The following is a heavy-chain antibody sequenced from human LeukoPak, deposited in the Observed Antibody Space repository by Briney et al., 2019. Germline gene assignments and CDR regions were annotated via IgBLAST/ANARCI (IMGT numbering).Heavy chain of an antibody. J-gene: IGHJ4*02. CDR1: GFSFSTSAAG. CDR3: AHRSRGYGYGIDY. V-gene: IGHV2-5*02. Sequence: SGPTLVNPTQTLTLTCTFSGFSFSTSAAGVGWIRQPPGKALEWLALISWDDTKHYSPSLKSRLTITKDTSKNQVVLIMTNMDPVDTATYYCAHRSRGYGYGIDYWGQGALVTVSP. CDR2: ISWDDTK. D-gene: IGHD5-18*01.